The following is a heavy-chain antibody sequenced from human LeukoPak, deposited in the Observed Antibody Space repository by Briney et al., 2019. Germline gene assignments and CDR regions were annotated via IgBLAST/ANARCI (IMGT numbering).Heavy chain of an antibody. Sequence: TRGSLRLSCEASGFTFSSYWMSWVRQVPGKRPEWVANIKEDGSKTYYVDSVKGRFTISRDNAKNSLYLQMNSLRAEDTAVYYCARDLIYGGNDWGQGTLVTVSS. CDR1: GFTFSSYW. V-gene: IGHV3-7*01. CDR2: IKEDGSKT. CDR3: ARDLIYGGND. J-gene: IGHJ4*02. D-gene: IGHD4-23*01.